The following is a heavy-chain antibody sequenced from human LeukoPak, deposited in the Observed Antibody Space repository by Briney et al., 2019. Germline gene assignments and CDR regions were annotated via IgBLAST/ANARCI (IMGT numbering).Heavy chain of an antibody. Sequence: TGGSLTLSCAASGFSFSSYCMHWVRQAPGKGPELVAVIWYDGSNKYYEDSVKGRFTISRDNSKNTLYLQMNSLRAEDTAVYYCARDWGEGFFSMAFDIWGQGTMVTVSS. CDR3: ARDWGEGFFSMAFDI. V-gene: IGHV3-33*01. J-gene: IGHJ3*02. CDR2: IWYDGSNK. D-gene: IGHD3-16*01. CDR1: GFSFSSYC.